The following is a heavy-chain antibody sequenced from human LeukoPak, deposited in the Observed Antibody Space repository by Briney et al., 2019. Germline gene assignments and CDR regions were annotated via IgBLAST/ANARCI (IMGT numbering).Heavy chain of an antibody. V-gene: IGHV3-7*01. Sequence: GGSLRLSCAASGFTFSSYWMSWVRQAPGKGLEWVANIKQDGSEKYYVDSVKGRFTISRDNAKNSLYLQMNSLRAEDTAVYYCARDRADYYDSSGRTYYFDYWGQGTQVTVSS. J-gene: IGHJ4*02. CDR3: ARDRADYYDSSGRTYYFDY. D-gene: IGHD3-22*01. CDR2: IKQDGSEK. CDR1: GFTFSSYW.